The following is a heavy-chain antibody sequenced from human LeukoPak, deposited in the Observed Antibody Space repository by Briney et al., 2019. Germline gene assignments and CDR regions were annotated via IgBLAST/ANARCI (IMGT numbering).Heavy chain of an antibody. Sequence: GGSLRLSCAASGFSFSSHSMTWVRQAPGKGLDWVSTISPSGADTYYADSVKGRFTISRDISKNTLYLQMNSLRVEDTAVYYCARRAYNWGAFDFWGQGTMVTVSS. J-gene: IGHJ3*01. CDR2: ISPSGADT. V-gene: IGHV3-23*01. D-gene: IGHD5-24*01. CDR3: ARRAYNWGAFDF. CDR1: GFSFSSHS.